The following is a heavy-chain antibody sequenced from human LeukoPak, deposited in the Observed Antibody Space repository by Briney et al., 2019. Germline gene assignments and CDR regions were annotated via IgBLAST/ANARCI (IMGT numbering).Heavy chain of an antibody. CDR1: GYTFTGYY. CDR2: INPNSGGT. D-gene: IGHD2-15*01. J-gene: IGHJ3*02. V-gene: IGHV1-2*06. Sequence: APVKVSCKASGYTFTGYYMHWVRQAPGQGLEWMGRINPNSGGTNYAQKFQGRVTMTRDTSISTAYMELSRLRSDDTAVYYCTYCSGGSCYWDDAFDIWGQGTMVTVSS. CDR3: TYCSGGSCYWDDAFDI.